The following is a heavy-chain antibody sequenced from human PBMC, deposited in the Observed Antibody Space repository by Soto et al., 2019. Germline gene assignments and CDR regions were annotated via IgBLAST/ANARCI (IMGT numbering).Heavy chain of an antibody. CDR1: GGSISSYY. J-gene: IGHJ4*02. CDR2: IYSCGST. V-gene: IGHV4-4*07. CDR3: ARRPGGLGEFSFVY. D-gene: IGHD3-16*01. Sequence: QVQLQESGPGLVKPSEILSLTCTVSGGSISSYYWSWIRQPAGKVLEWIGRIYSCGSTNYNPSLKSRVTLSVDASKNQFSLKLTSVTAADTAVYYCARRPGGLGEFSFVYWGQGTLVAVSS.